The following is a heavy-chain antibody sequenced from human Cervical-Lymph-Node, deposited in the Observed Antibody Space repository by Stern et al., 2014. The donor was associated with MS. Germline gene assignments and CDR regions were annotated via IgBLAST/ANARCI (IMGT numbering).Heavy chain of an antibody. D-gene: IGHD6-19*01. CDR3: ARHNLRWSSET. V-gene: IGHV4-59*08. CDR1: NGSMSLNY. J-gene: IGHJ5*02. CDR2: ISHSGNP. Sequence: VQLVESGPGLVKPSETLSLTCTVSNGSMSLNYWSWIRQSPGKGLEWIGYISHSGNPNYNPSLKSRVTISIAPSKRQFSLKVTSVTAADTAVYYCARHNLRWSSETWGQGTLVTVSS.